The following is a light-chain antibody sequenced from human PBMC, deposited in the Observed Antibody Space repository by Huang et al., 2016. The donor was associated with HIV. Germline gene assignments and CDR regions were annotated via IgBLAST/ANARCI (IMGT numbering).Light chain of an antibody. CDR2: AAS. Sequence: AIRMTQSPSSLSASTGDRVNITCRASQDINNFLAWYQQKPGKAPNLLIYAASILETGVPSRFSGSGSGTEFNLSISFLHSEDFATYYCQQYYSYRTFGQGTQVEIK. CDR3: QQYYSYRT. CDR1: QDINNF. J-gene: IGKJ1*01. V-gene: IGKV1-8*01.